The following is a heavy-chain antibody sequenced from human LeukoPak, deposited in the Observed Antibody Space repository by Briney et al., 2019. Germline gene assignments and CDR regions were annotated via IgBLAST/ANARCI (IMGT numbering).Heavy chain of an antibody. CDR3: ARGDFISSRDSLFSFAY. Sequence: ASVKVSCKASGYNFFTYGITWVRQAPGQGLEWMGWISPHNGNANYAQKFQDRVIMTTDTSTNTAFMEVRSLRSDDTAMYYCARGDFISSRDSLFSFAYWGQGSWVTVSS. J-gene: IGHJ4*01. CDR1: GYNFFTYG. V-gene: IGHV1-18*01. D-gene: IGHD2-2*01. CDR2: ISPHNGNA.